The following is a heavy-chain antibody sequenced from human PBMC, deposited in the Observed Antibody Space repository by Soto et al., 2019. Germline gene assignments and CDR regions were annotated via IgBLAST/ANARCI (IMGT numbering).Heavy chain of an antibody. Sequence: QVQLQQWGAGLLKPSETLSLTCAVYGGSFSGYYWSWIRQPPGKGLEWIGEINHSGSTNYNPSLKSRVTISVDTSKNQFSLKLSSVTAADTAVYYCARGNTVVTTGWFDPWGQGTLVTVSS. CDR1: GGSFSGYY. D-gene: IGHD2-15*01. CDR3: ARGNTVVTTGWFDP. J-gene: IGHJ5*02. V-gene: IGHV4-34*01. CDR2: INHSGST.